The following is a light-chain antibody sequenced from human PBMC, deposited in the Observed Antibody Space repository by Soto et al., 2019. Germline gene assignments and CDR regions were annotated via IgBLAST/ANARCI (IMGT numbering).Light chain of an antibody. V-gene: IGLV1-51*01. CDR3: GSWDTSLSLCYV. CDR2: DNV. Sequence: QSVLTQPPSVSAAPGQNVTISCSGTSSNIGNNFVSWYQHLPGTAPKILIYDNVKRPSGIPDRFSGFKSGASATLGITGLQTGDEADYYCGSWDTSLSLCYVFGTGTKATVL. CDR1: SSNIGNNF. J-gene: IGLJ1*01.